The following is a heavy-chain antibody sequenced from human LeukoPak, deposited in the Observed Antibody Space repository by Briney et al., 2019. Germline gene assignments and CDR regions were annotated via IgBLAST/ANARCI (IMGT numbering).Heavy chain of an antibody. J-gene: IGHJ5*02. Sequence: SETLSLTCTVSGGSISSSSYYWGWIRQPPGKGLEWIGSIYYSGSTYYNPSLKSRVTISVDTSKNQFSLKLSSVTAADTAVYYCARGREVDPHGYCSSTSCYRGYWFDPWGQGTLVTVSS. CDR2: IYYSGST. CDR3: ARGREVDPHGYCSSTSCYRGYWFDP. V-gene: IGHV4-39*01. CDR1: GGSISSSSYY. D-gene: IGHD2-2*02.